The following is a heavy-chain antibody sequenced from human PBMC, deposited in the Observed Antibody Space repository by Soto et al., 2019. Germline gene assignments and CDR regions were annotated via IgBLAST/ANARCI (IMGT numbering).Heavy chain of an antibody. D-gene: IGHD3-10*01. CDR3: SANQYYGSGGD. J-gene: IGHJ4*02. V-gene: IGHV3-7*01. CDR1: GLNIKNFW. Sequence: VQLVESGGGLVQPGGSLRLSCVVSGLNIKNFWMSWARQAPGKGPEWVANINPDETTMDYVDSAKGRFTISRDNAKNSVYLQMDSLRAEDTAVYYCSANQYYGSGGDWGQGALVTVSS. CDR2: INPDETTM.